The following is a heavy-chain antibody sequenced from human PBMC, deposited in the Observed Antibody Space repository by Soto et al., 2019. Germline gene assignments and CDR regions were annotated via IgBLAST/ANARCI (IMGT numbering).Heavy chain of an antibody. CDR1: GGSFSGYY. D-gene: IGHD3-16*01. CDR2: INHSGST. J-gene: IGHJ6*02. V-gene: IGHV4-34*01. Sequence: SETLSLTCAVSGGSFSGYYWSWIRQPPGKGLEWIGEINHSGSTNYNPSLKSRVTISVDTSKNQFSLKLSSVTAADTAVYYCARGHYGGDGIYYYYGMDVWGQGTTVTVSS. CDR3: ARGHYGGDGIYYYYGMDV.